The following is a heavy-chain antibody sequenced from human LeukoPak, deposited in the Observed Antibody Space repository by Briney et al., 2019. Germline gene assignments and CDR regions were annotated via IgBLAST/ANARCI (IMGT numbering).Heavy chain of an antibody. V-gene: IGHV1-2*06. Sequence: ASVKVSCKASGYTFTGYYMHWVRQAPGQGLEWMGRIDPKNGGTTYAQNFQGRVTMTRDTSITTAYMDLSSLRSDDTAVYYCARDSMVSADYWGQGTLVTVSS. CDR3: ARDSMVSADY. CDR2: IDPKNGGT. J-gene: IGHJ4*02. CDR1: GYTFTGYY. D-gene: IGHD3-10*01.